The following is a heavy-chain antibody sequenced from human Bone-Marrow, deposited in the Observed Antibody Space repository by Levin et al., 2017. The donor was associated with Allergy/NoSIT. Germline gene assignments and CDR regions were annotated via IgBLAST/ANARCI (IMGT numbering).Heavy chain of an antibody. CDR2: ISLDGNTQ. CDR3: AKDTYTCSGGSCYFFDY. J-gene: IGHJ4*02. V-gene: IGHV3-30*18. D-gene: IGHD2-15*01. Sequence: LSLTCAVSGFTFRNYAMHWVRQAPGRGLEWVAFISLDGNTQYYADSVKGRFTVSRDNSNNTLHLQMNSLRVEDTAIYYCAKDTYTCSGGSCYFFDYWGQGALVTFSS. CDR1: GFTFRNYA.